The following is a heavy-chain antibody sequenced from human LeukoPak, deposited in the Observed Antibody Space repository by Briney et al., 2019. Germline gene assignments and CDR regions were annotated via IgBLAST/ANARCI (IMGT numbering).Heavy chain of an antibody. CDR3: ARDRDDSWSGYYTGSFDY. J-gene: IGHJ4*02. V-gene: IGHV1-2*02. CDR1: GYTFTGYY. Sequence: GASVKVSCKASGYTFTGYYMHWVRQAPGQGLEWMGWINPNSGGTNYAQKFQGRVTMTRDTSISTAYMELSRLRSDDTAVYYCARDRDDSWSGYYTGSFDYWGQGTLVTVSS. D-gene: IGHD3-3*01. CDR2: INPNSGGT.